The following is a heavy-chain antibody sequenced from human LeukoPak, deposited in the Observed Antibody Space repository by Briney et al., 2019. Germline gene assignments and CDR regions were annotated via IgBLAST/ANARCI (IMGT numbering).Heavy chain of an antibody. Sequence: GGSLRLSCAASGFTFSSYTMSWVRQTPGKGLEWVSTITTSDGNTYYADSVKGRFTVSRDNSKNTLYLQMNSLRAEDTAVYYCAKDGGLWVSAHWGDSWGRGTLVTVSS. CDR3: AKDGGLWVSAHWGDS. J-gene: IGHJ4*02. D-gene: IGHD7-27*01. CDR1: GFTFSSYT. V-gene: IGHV3-23*01. CDR2: ITTSDGNT.